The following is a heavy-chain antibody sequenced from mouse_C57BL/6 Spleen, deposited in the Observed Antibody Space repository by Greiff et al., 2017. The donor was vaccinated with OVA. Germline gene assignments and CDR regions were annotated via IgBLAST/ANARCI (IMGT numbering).Heavy chain of an antibody. CDR3: ARGAGTYFDY. Sequence: QVQLQQSGPELVKPGASVKISCKASGYAFSSSWMNWVKQRPGQGLEWIGRIYPGDGDTNYNGKFKGKATLTADKSSSTAYMQLSSLTSEDSEVYLCARGAGTYFDYWGQGTTLTVSS. CDR2: IYPGDGDT. V-gene: IGHV1-82*01. J-gene: IGHJ2*01. CDR1: GYAFSSSW. D-gene: IGHD4-1*01.